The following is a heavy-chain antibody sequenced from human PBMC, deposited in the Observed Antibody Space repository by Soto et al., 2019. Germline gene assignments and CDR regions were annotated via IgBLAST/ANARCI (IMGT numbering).Heavy chain of an antibody. D-gene: IGHD5-18*01. Sequence: SETLSLTCTVSGGSISSGDYYWSWIRQPPGKGLEWIGYIYYSGSTYYNPSLKSRVTISVDTSKNQFSLKLSSVTAADTAVYYCARAVDTAMVGWIWFDPWGQGTLLTVSS. CDR2: IYYSGST. V-gene: IGHV4-30-4*01. J-gene: IGHJ5*02. CDR1: GGSISSGDYY. CDR3: ARAVDTAMVGWIWFDP.